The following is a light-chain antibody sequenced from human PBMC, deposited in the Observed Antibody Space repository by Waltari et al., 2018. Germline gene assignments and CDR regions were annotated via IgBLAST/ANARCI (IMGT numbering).Light chain of an antibody. CDR2: VNS. CDR1: SSNIGSGYD. CDR3: QSYDSSLSGSV. Sequence: QSGLTQPPSVAGAPGQRVTSSCTGSSSNIGSGYDVHWYQRLTGTAPKPLIYVNSNRPFGVPDRFSGSKSGTSASLAITGLQAEDEADYYCQSYDSSLSGSVFGGGTKLTVL. J-gene: IGLJ3*02. V-gene: IGLV1-40*01.